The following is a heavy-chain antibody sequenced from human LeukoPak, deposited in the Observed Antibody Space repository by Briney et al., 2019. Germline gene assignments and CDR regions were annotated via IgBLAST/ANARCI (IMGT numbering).Heavy chain of an antibody. CDR2: FDTEDGET. Sequence: ASVKVSCKVSGYTXTELSMHGVRQAPGKGLDWMGGFDTEDGETIYAQKFQGRVTMTEDTSTDTAYMELSSLRSEDTAVYYCATTSHYYGSGSPDYWGQGTLVTVSS. CDR3: ATTSHYYGSGSPDY. V-gene: IGHV1-24*01. D-gene: IGHD3-10*01. CDR1: GYTXTELS. J-gene: IGHJ4*02.